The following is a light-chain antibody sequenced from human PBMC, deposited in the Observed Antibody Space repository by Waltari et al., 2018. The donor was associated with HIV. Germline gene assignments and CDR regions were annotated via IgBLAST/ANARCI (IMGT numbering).Light chain of an antibody. CDR1: KPNIGTNP. CDR3: ATWDDSLIWV. Sequence: QPVLTQPPSASGTPGHGVTISCSGTKPNIGTNPVYWYQHLPGMAPKLLIYRNNRRPSGIPDRFSGSRSGTSASLAISGLRSEDEADYYCATWDDSLIWVFGGGTKLTVL. J-gene: IGLJ3*02. CDR2: RNN. V-gene: IGLV1-47*01.